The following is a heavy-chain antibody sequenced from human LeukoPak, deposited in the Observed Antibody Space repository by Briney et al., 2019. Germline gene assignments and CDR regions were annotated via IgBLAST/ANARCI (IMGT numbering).Heavy chain of an antibody. V-gene: IGHV3-74*01. CDR3: TRNPGMDV. Sequence: GGSLRLSCAASGFTFSSYWMHWVRQAPGKGLMWVSRINGDGSGTNYADSVKGRFTISKDNAKNTLYLQMNSLRAEDTAVYYCTRNPGMDVWGQGTTVTVSS. CDR1: GFTFSSYW. CDR2: INGDGSGT. J-gene: IGHJ6*02.